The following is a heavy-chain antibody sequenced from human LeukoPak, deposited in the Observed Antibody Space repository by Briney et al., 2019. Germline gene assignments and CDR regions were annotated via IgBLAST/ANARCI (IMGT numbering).Heavy chain of an antibody. D-gene: IGHD2-2*02. Sequence: WASVKVSCKASGYTFTSYDINWVRQATGQGLEWMGWMNPNSGNTGYAQKFQGRVTMTRNTSISTAYMELSSLRSEDTAVYYCARGGPRYCSSTSCYTGGGYYFDYWGQGTLVTVCS. CDR3: ARGGPRYCSSTSCYTGGGYYFDY. CDR1: GYTFTSYD. J-gene: IGHJ4*02. CDR2: MNPNSGNT. V-gene: IGHV1-8*01.